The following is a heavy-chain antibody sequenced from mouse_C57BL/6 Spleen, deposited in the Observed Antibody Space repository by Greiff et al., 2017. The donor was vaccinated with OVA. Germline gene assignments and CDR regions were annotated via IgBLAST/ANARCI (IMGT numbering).Heavy chain of an antibody. D-gene: IGHD2-4*01. Sequence: QVQLKQSGPGLVQPSQSLSITCTVSGFSLTSYGVHWVRQSPGKGLEWLGVIWRGGSTDYNAAFMSRLSITKDNSKSQVFFKMNSLQADDTAIYYCAKGAYDYDEEGAMDYWGQGTSVTVSS. CDR2: IWRGGST. CDR3: AKGAYDYDEEGAMDY. CDR1: GFSLTSYG. J-gene: IGHJ4*01. V-gene: IGHV2-5*01.